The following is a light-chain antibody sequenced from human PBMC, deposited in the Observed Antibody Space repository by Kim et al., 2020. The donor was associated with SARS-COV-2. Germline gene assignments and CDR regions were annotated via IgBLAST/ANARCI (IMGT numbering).Light chain of an antibody. Sequence: DDVMTQSPLSLPVTLGQPASISCRSSQSLVYSDGNTYLNWFQQRPGQSPRRLIYKVSNRDSGVPDRFSGSGSATDFTLKISRVEAEDVGVYFCMQGTHWPPAFGQGTKVDIK. CDR2: KVS. J-gene: IGKJ1*01. CDR1: QSLVYSDGNTY. CDR3: MQGTHWPPA. V-gene: IGKV2-30*01.